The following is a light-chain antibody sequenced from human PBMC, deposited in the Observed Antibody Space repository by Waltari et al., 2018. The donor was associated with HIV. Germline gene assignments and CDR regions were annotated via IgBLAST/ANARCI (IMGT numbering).Light chain of an antibody. CDR2: VDAGGGRY. Sequence: QPVVPQSSPASASLGSSVKLTCTLSCWHSGQFIAWLQQKPGKAPRYLMKVDAGGGRYNEGTGVPDSFSGSSSGADRYLTISNLQFEDEADYYCETWDSSTWVFGGGTKLTVL. V-gene: IGLV4-60*02. CDR3: ETWDSSTWV. CDR1: CWHSGQF. J-gene: IGLJ3*02.